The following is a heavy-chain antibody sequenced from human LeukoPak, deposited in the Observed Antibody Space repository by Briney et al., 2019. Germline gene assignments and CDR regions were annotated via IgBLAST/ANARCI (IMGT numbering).Heavy chain of an antibody. J-gene: IGHJ4*02. V-gene: IGHV1-69*05. CDR3: ARDSLGYNSSGYYFRGFDY. D-gene: IGHD3-22*01. CDR2: IIPIFGTA. Sequence: SVNVSCKASGGTLSSYAISWLRQAPGQGLEWMGRIIPIFGTANYAQKFQGRVTITTDESTSTAYMELSSLSSADTAAYLCARDSLGYNSSGYYFRGFDYWGQGTLVTVSS. CDR1: GGTLSSYA.